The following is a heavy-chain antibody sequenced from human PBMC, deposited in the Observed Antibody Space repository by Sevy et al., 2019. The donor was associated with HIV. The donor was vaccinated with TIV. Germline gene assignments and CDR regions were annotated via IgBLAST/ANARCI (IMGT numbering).Heavy chain of an antibody. J-gene: IGHJ4*02. CDR2: LSYDGSNK. CDR3: ATIGTGHTYGTPPWY. V-gene: IGHV3-30-3*01. Sequence: GGSLRLSCAASGFTFSSYAMHWVRLAPGKGLEWVAVLSYDGSNKYYADSVKGRLTISRDNSKNTLYLQMNSLRAEDTAVYYCATIGTGHTYGTPPWYWGQGTLVTVSS. D-gene: IGHD5-18*01. CDR1: GFTFSSYA.